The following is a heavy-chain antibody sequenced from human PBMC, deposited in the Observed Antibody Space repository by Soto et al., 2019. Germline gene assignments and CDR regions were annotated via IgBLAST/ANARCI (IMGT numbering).Heavy chain of an antibody. CDR3: ARDQVGALIDYYYSGMDV. CDR1: GFTFSSYA. D-gene: IGHD1-26*01. V-gene: IGHV3-30-3*01. Sequence: VESGGGVVQPGRSLRLSCAASGFTFSSYAMHWVRQAPGKGLEWVAVISYDGSNKYYADSVKGRFTISRDNSKNTLYLQMNRLRAEETAVYYCARDQVGALIDYYYSGMDVWGQGTTVTVSS. CDR2: ISYDGSNK. J-gene: IGHJ6*02.